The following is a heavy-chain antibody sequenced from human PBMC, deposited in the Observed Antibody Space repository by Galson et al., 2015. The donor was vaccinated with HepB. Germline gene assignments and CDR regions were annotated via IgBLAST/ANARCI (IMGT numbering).Heavy chain of an antibody. CDR3: AREGADSSGYFKTDDGFDI. CDR1: GDSVSSESVA. D-gene: IGHD3-22*01. J-gene: IGHJ3*02. Sequence: CAISGDSVSSESVAWNWIRQSPSRGLEWLGRTYYRSQWYNDYAVSVKSRITIHPDPSKSHFSLFLNSVIPEDTAVYYCAREGADSSGYFKTDDGFDIWGQGTMVTVSS. V-gene: IGHV6-1*01. CDR2: TYYRSQWYN.